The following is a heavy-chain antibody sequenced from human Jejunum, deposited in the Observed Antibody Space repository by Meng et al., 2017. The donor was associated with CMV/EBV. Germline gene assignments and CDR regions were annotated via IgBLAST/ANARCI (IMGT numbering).Heavy chain of an antibody. CDR3: VSLVTLRQGVAY. CDR2: VNSGSGGT. V-gene: IGHV1-2*02. CDR1: GSPLHGYY. Sequence: ASGSPLHGYYVHWVRQAPGQGLEWLGWVNSGSGGTSYAEKFQGRITMTRDTSISTTYMELSGLRFDDTAMYYCVSLVTLRQGVAYWGQGTLVTVSS. J-gene: IGHJ4*02. D-gene: IGHD2-21*02.